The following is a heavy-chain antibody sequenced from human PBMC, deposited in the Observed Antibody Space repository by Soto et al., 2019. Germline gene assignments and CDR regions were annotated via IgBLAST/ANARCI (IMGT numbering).Heavy chain of an antibody. Sequence: QVQLVQSGAEVKKPGASVKVSCETSGYTFTSYAISWVRQAPGQGLEWMGWISAQNGNTNYAQKLQGRVTMTTDTSTSTAYMELRSLRSDDTAVYFCVREPTVTTGYYFCGMDVWGQGTTVIVSS. CDR1: GYTFTSYA. D-gene: IGHD4-4*01. CDR2: ISAQNGNT. J-gene: IGHJ6*02. V-gene: IGHV1-18*01. CDR3: VREPTVTTGYYFCGMDV.